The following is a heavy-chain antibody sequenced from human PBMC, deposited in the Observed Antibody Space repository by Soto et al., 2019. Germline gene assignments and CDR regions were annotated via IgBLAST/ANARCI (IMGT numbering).Heavy chain of an antibody. J-gene: IGHJ6*01. Sequence: EVQLLESGGGLVQPGGSLRLSCAASGFTFSSYAMSWVRQAPGKGLEWVSAISGSGGSTYYADSVKGRFTISRDNSKNTLYLQMNSLRAEDTAVYYFARADSSYDFWSGYWFYYGMDVW. CDR2: ISGSGGST. CDR3: ARADSSYDFWSGYWFYYGMDV. D-gene: IGHD3-3*01. CDR1: GFTFSSYA. V-gene: IGHV3-23*01.